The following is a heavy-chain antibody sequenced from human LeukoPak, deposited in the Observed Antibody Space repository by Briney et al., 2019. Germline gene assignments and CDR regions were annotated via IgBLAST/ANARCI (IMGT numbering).Heavy chain of an antibody. V-gene: IGHV5-51*01. CDR3: ARQRDGFFDY. D-gene: IGHD5-24*01. Sequence: GESLKISCKASGYTFSSYWIGWVRQMPGKGLEWVSIIYPGDADTRYSPSFQGHVTVSADKSMSTAYLQWSSLKASDTALYSCARQRDGFFDYWGQGTLVTVSS. J-gene: IGHJ4*02. CDR1: GYTFSSYW. CDR2: IYPGDADT.